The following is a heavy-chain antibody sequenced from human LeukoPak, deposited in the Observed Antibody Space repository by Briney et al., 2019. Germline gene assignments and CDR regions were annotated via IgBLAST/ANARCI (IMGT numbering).Heavy chain of an antibody. V-gene: IGHV4-34*01. J-gene: IGHJ6*04. Sequence: SETLSLTCAVYGGSLGGYYWSWIRQPPGKGLGWIGEINHSGSTNYNPSLKSRVTISVDTSKNQFSLKLSSVTAADTAVYYCARGRVVVPAATPSLDVWGRGTTVTVSS. CDR1: GGSLGGYY. D-gene: IGHD2-2*01. CDR2: INHSGST. CDR3: ARGRVVVPAATPSLDV.